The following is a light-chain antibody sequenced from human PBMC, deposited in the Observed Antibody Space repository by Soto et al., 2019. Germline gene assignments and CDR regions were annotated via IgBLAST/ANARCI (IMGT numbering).Light chain of an antibody. CDR1: SSNIGAGYD. Sequence: QSVLTQPPSVSGAPGQRVTISWTGSSSNIGAGYDVHWYQQLPGTAPKLLIYGNNNRPSGVPDRFSGSKSGTSASLAITGLQAEDEADYYCQSYDSSLSGVFGGGTKLTAL. V-gene: IGLV1-40*01. CDR3: QSYDSSLSGV. CDR2: GNN. J-gene: IGLJ3*02.